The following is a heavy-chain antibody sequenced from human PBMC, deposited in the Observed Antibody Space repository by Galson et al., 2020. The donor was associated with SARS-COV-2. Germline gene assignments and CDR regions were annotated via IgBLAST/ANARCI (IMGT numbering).Heavy chain of an antibody. J-gene: IGHJ4*02. CDR1: GFTFSSYS. D-gene: IGHD5-18*01. CDR3: TRERGYSYGYSDY. Sequence: NSGGSLRLSCAASGFTFSSYSMNWVRQAPGKGLEWVSSISGTSTNIYYADSVKGRFTISSDNAKNSLYLQMNSLGTEDTAVYYCTRERGYSYGYSDYWGQGTLVTVSS. V-gene: IGHV3-21*06. CDR2: ISGTSTNI.